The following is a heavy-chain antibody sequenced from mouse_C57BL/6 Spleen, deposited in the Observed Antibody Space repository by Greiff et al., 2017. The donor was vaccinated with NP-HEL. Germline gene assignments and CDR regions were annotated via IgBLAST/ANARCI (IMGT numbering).Heavy chain of an antibody. Sequence: EVQLQQSGAELVRPGASVKLSCTASGFNITDDYMHWVKQRPEQGLEWIGWIDPENGDTEYASKFQGKATITADTSSNTAYLQLSSLTSEDTAVYYCTTGYYGSSFDYWGQGTTLTVSS. CDR3: TTGYYGSSFDY. CDR2: IDPENGDT. D-gene: IGHD1-1*01. J-gene: IGHJ2*01. CDR1: GFNITDDY. V-gene: IGHV14-4*01.